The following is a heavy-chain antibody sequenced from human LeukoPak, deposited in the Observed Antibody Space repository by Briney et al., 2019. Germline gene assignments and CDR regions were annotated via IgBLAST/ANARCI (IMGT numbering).Heavy chain of an antibody. CDR1: GFTFSDYY. V-gene: IGHV3-11*01. J-gene: IGHJ4*02. CDR3: ARAPTILTPFDY. CDR2: ISSSGSTI. D-gene: IGHD2-15*01. Sequence: GGSLRLSCAASGFTFSDYYMSWIRQAPGKGLEWVSYISSSGSTIYYADPVKGRFTISRDNAKNSLYLQMNSLRAEDTAVYYCARAPTILTPFDYWGQGTLVTVSS.